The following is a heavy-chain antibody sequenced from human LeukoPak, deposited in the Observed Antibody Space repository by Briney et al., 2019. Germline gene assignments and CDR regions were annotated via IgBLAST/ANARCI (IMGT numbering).Heavy chain of an antibody. CDR3: AKEIWPTVTTPGRTYFDY. J-gene: IGHJ4*02. CDR1: GFTFSSFV. V-gene: IGHV3-74*01. D-gene: IGHD4-17*01. Sequence: GGSLRLSCAASGFTFSSFVMSWVREAPGKGLVWVSRINSDGSSTSYADSVKGRFTISRDNAKNTLYLQMNSLRAEDTAVYYCAKEIWPTVTTPGRTYFDYWGQGTLVTVSS. CDR2: INSDGSST.